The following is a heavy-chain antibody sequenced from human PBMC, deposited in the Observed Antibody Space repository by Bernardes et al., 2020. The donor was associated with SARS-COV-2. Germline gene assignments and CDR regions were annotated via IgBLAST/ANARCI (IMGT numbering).Heavy chain of an antibody. Sequence: GSLSLSCAASGFTFSRYSMNWVRPAPGKGLEWVSYISSSSSTIYYADSVKGRFTISRDNAKNSLYLQMNSLRAEDTAVYYCAREYYDFWSGYSMPFDYWGQGTLVTVSS. CDR3: AREYYDFWSGYSMPFDY. V-gene: IGHV3-48*04. D-gene: IGHD3-3*01. CDR1: GFTFSRYS. CDR2: ISSSSSTI. J-gene: IGHJ4*02.